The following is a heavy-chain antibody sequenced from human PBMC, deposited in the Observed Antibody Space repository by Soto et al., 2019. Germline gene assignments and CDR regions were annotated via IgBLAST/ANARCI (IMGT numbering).Heavy chain of an antibody. J-gene: IGHJ3*02. D-gene: IGHD1-26*01. CDR2: MSAYNGNT. CDR1: GYTLTSYG. V-gene: IGHV1-18*01. CDR3: ARISGAFDN. Sequence: QVQLVQSGAEVKKPGASVKVSCKASGYTLTSYGISWVRQAPGQGLGWMGWMSAYNGNTDYAQKFQGRVTMTTDTPTSTVYMELRSLRSDDTAVYFCARISGAFDNWGQGTMVTVSS.